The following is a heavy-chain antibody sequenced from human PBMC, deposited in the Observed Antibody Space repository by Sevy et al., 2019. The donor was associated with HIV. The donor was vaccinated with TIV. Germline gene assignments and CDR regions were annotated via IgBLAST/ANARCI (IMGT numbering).Heavy chain of an antibody. CDR3: ATTLTPLYYYALDV. J-gene: IGHJ6*02. Sequence: GGSLRLSCAASEFTVSSKYMSWVRQAQGKGLEWVSVIYSGGNTYYADSVKGRCTISRDISKNPLYLQRNSLRAEDTAIYYCATTLTPLYYYALDVWGQGTTVTFS. D-gene: IGHD4-17*01. CDR1: EFTVSSKY. CDR2: IYSGGNT. V-gene: IGHV3-53*03.